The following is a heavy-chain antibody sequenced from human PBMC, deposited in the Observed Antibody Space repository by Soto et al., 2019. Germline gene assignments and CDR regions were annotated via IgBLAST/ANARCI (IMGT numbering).Heavy chain of an antibody. CDR3: ARGYCGSTSCYGYFDN. CDR2: IYPGDSDT. V-gene: IGHV5-51*01. CDR1: GHTFTTYW. D-gene: IGHD2-2*01. Sequence: GESLKISCEGSGHTFTTYWIAWVRQMPGKGLEWMGIIYPGDSDTRYSPSFQGQVTISVDKSISTAYLQWSSLLASDTAMYYCARGYCGSTSCYGYFDNWGQGTLVT. J-gene: IGHJ4*02.